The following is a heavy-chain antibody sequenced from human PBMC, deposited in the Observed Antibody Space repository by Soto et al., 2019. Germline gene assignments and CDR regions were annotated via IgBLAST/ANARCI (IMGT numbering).Heavy chain of an antibody. CDR1: GGSISGYY. CDR3: ARRWGPTFDF. CDR2: LYYSGTT. J-gene: IGHJ4*02. Sequence: SETLSLTCTVSGGSISGYYWSWIRQPPGKGLEWIGYLYYSGTTSYNPSLRSRLTISVDTSKNQFSLKLSSVTAADMAVYYCARRWGPTFDFWGQGTLVTVSS. V-gene: IGHV4-59*01. D-gene: IGHD1-26*01.